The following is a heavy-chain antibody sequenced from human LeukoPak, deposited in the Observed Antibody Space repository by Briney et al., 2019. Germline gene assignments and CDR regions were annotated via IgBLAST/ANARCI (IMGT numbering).Heavy chain of an antibody. Sequence: GASVKVSCKVSGDTLPELSIHCVRQAPGEGLEWMGVFDALDDKTIHAQKFQGRVIMSVDSSTNTAHMELSSLRSEDTAVYYCATDGSSAWYEDYWGQGTLVIVSS. D-gene: IGHD6-19*01. J-gene: IGHJ4*02. CDR1: GDTLPELS. CDR3: ATDGSSAWYEDY. CDR2: FDALDDKT. V-gene: IGHV1-24*01.